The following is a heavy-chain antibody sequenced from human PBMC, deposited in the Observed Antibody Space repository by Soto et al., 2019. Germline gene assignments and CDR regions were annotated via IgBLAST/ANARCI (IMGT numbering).Heavy chain of an antibody. V-gene: IGHV2-5*01. CDR2: IYWNDDK. CDR3: AHRRGVGRFYDRSSYNYTINRFDP. Sequence: QITLKESGPTLVKPTQTLTLTCTSSGFSLSTSGVGVGWIRQPPGKALEWLSLIYWNDDKRYSPSLKSRLTITQDTSKNHVVLTLASLDSVDTATYHCAHRRGVGRFYDRSSYNYTINRFDPWGQGTLGTVSS. CDR1: GFSLSTSGVG. D-gene: IGHD3-22*01. J-gene: IGHJ5*02.